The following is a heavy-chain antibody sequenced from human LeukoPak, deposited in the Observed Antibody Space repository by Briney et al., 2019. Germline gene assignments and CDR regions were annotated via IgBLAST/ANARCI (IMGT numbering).Heavy chain of an antibody. J-gene: IGHJ4*02. CDR3: TRRRWTFDY. V-gene: IGHV4-59*08. CDR1: GDSITGFY. Sequence: SETLSLTCTVSGDSITGFYWSWIRQPPGEGLEWIGYIYSSGSTYYNPSLKSRVTISVDTSKNQFSLKLSSVTAADTAFYYCTRRRWTFDYWGQGTLVTVSP. CDR2: IYSSGST. D-gene: IGHD3/OR15-3a*01.